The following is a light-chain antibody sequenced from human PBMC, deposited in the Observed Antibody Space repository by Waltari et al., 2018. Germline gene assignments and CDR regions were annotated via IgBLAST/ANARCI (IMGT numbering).Light chain of an antibody. V-gene: IGLV2-11*01. Sequence: QSALTQPRSVSGSPGQSVTISCTGTSSDVGGYNYVSWYQQHPGKAPKLMIYDVGKRTSGGPDRVSGSKSGNTAALTISGLQAEDGADYYCCSYAGSYTSWVFGGGTKLTVL. CDR1: SSDVGGYNY. CDR3: CSYAGSYTSWV. CDR2: DVG. J-gene: IGLJ3*02.